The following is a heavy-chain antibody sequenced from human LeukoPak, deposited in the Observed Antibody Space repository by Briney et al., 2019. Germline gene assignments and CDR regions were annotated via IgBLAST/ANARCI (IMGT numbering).Heavy chain of an antibody. J-gene: IGHJ4*02. V-gene: IGHV3-23*01. D-gene: IGHD6-13*01. CDR1: GFTFSSYG. CDR3: ARSPVAAAGEIDY. CDR2: ISGSGGNT. Sequence: GGSLRLSCAASGFTFSSYGMSWVRQAPGKGPEWVSGISGSGGNTYYADFVKGRFTISRDNAKNSLYLQMNSLRAEDTAVYYCARSPVAAAGEIDYWGQGTLVTVSS.